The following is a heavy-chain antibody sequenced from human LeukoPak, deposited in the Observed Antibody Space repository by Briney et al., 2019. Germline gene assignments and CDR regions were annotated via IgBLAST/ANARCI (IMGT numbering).Heavy chain of an antibody. Sequence: GESQRISCKGSGYSFTNYWISWVRQMSGKGLEWVGTIDPSDSYTNYRPSFQGHVTISADKSISTAYLQWSSLKASDTAMYYCAKHYGDYVGFFDYWGQGTLVTVSS. CDR1: GYSFTNYW. CDR2: IDPSDSYT. J-gene: IGHJ4*02. V-gene: IGHV5-10-1*01. D-gene: IGHD4-17*01. CDR3: AKHYGDYVGFFDY.